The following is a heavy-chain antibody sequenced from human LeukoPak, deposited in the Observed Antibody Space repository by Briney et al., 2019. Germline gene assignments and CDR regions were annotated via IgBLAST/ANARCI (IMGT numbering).Heavy chain of an antibody. CDR3: ARALTTVTTSDY. Sequence: GRSLRLSCAASGFTFSSYAMHWVRQAPGKGRECVAVISYDGSNKYYADSVKGRFTISRDNSKNTLYLQMNSLRAEDTAVYYCARALTTVTTSDYWGQGTLVTVSS. CDR1: GFTFSSYA. CDR2: ISYDGSNK. J-gene: IGHJ4*02. D-gene: IGHD4-17*01. V-gene: IGHV3-30*04.